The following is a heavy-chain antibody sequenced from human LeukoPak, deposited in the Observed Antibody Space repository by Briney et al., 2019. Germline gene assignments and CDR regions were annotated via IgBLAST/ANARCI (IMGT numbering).Heavy chain of an antibody. CDR2: IKQDGSER. V-gene: IGHV3-7*01. Sequence: GGSLRLSCAASGFTFSSYWMSWVRQAPGKGLEWVATIKQDGSERYYVDSVKGRFTISRDNAQNSLSLQMNSLRAEDTAVYYCARDVGYNSAGDYWGQGTLVTVSS. CDR3: ARDVGYNSAGDY. CDR1: GFTFSSYW. J-gene: IGHJ4*02. D-gene: IGHD5-24*01.